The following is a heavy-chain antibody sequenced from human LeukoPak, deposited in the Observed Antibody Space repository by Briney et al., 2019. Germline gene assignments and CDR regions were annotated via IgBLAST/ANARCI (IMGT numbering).Heavy chain of an antibody. D-gene: IGHD2-21*02. Sequence: GGSLRLSCAASGFTLSSYSMKWVRQAPGKGLEWISVISGSGGRTSYADSVKGRFIISRNNSKNTLHLQMHSLRAEDTAVYYCVKEKLAYCGGDCFGEYFQDWGQGTLVTVSS. V-gene: IGHV3-23*01. CDR3: VKEKLAYCGGDCFGEYFQD. CDR2: ISGSGGRT. J-gene: IGHJ1*01. CDR1: GFTLSSYS.